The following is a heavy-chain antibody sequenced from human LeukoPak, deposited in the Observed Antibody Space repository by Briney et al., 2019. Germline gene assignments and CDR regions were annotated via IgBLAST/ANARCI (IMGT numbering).Heavy chain of an antibody. V-gene: IGHV3-30*02. CDR1: GFTFSYYC. D-gene: IGHD2-2*01. CDR2: IRYDGSNK. CDR3: ARIEGKYQLANIHDS. J-gene: IGHJ4*02. Sequence: GGSLRLSCVASGFTFSYYCMHWVRQAPGKGLEWVAFIRYDGSNKYYAESVKGRFTISRDKSKNTLYLQMNSLRVEDTAAYYCARIEGKYQLANIHDSGGQGTLVTVTS.